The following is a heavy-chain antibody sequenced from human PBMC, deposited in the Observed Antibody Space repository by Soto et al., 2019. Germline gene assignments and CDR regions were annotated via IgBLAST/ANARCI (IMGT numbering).Heavy chain of an antibody. Sequence: GGSLRLSCAASGFTFSSYGMHWVRQAPGKGLEWVAVISYDGSNKYYADSVKGRFTISRDNSKNTLYLQMNSLRAEDTAVYYCAKDRMITFGGVIAPPDYWGQGTLVTVSS. CDR2: ISYDGSNK. V-gene: IGHV3-30*18. CDR1: GFTFSSYG. D-gene: IGHD3-16*02. J-gene: IGHJ4*02. CDR3: AKDRMITFGGVIAPPDY.